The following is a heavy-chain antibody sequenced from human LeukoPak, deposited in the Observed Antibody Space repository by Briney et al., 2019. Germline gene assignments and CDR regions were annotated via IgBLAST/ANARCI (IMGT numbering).Heavy chain of an antibody. J-gene: IGHJ3*02. CDR3: ARDGFYGGEGFDI. D-gene: IGHD4/OR15-4a*01. CDR1: GFTCSSYS. CDR2: ISSSSSCI. V-gene: IGHV3-21*04. Sequence: GGSLRLSCAASGFTCSSYSMNWVRQAPGKGLEWVSSISSSSSCIYYADSVKGRFTISRDNAKNSLYLQMNSLRAEDTAVYYCARDGFYGGEGFDIWGQGTMVTVSS.